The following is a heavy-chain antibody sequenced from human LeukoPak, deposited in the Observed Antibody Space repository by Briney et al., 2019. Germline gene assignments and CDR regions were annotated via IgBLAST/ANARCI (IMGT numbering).Heavy chain of an antibody. V-gene: IGHV4-61*02. CDR3: TRGSIAYYYMDV. Sequence: SETLSLTCTVSGGSISSGSYYWSWIRQPAGKGLEWIGRSYTDGSTNYNPSLKSRVTISVDTSKNQFSLKLSSVTAADTAVYYCTRGSIAYYYMDVWGKGTTVTVSS. D-gene: IGHD3-22*01. CDR2: SYTDGST. J-gene: IGHJ6*03. CDR1: GGSISSGSYY.